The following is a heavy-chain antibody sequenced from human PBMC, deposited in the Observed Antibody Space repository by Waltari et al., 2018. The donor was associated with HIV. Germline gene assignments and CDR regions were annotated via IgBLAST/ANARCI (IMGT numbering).Heavy chain of an antibody. CDR2: INWNGGRT. CDR3: ARDNGDYDFDS. CDR1: GFPFADYG. V-gene: IGHV3-20*04. Sequence: EVQLVESGGHVVRPGGSLRLSCAASGFPFADYGLSWVRQAPGKGLEWVSGINWNGGRTGYADSVKGRFTISRDIAKNSLYLQMNSLRGEDTAFYYCARDNGDYDFDSWGQGTLVTVSS. D-gene: IGHD4-17*01. J-gene: IGHJ4*02.